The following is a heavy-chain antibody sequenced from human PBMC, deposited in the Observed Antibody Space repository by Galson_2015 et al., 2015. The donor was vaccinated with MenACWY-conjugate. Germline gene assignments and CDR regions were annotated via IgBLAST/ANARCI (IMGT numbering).Heavy chain of an antibody. CDR3: TTDSGLLWFGELSSRWFDP. CDR1: GFTFSNAW. CDR2: IKSKTDGGTT. V-gene: IGHV3-15*01. D-gene: IGHD3-10*01. J-gene: IGHJ5*02. Sequence: SLRLSCAASGFTFSNAWMSWVRQAPGKGLEWVGRIKSKTDGGTTDYAAPVKGRFTISRDDSKNTLYLQMNSLKTEDTAVYYCTTDSGLLWFGELSSRWFDPWGQGTLVTVSS.